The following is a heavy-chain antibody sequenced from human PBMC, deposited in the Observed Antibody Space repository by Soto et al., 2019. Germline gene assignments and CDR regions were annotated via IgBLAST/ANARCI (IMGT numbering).Heavy chain of an antibody. CDR3: AVRYGDYDSPYYYYYGMYV. D-gene: IGHD4-17*01. V-gene: IGHV5-51*01. Sequence: GESLKISCKGSGYSFTSYWIGCVRQMPWKGLEWMGIIYHGDSDTRYSPSFQGQVTISADKSISTAYLQWSSLKTSDTAMYYCAVRYGDYDSPYYYYYGMYVWGQGTKLTVSS. CDR2: IYHGDSDT. CDR1: GYSFTSYW. J-gene: IGHJ6*02.